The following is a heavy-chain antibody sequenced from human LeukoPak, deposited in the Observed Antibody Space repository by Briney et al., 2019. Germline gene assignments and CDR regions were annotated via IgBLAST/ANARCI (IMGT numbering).Heavy chain of an antibody. CDR1: GFTFDDYA. CDR3: AKDMGSGYAYFDY. V-gene: IGHV3-9*01. CDR2: ISWNSGSI. D-gene: IGHD3-22*01. Sequence: PGGSLRLSCAASGFTFDDYAMHWARQAPGKGLEWVSGISWNSGSIGYADSVKGRFTISRDNAKNSLYLQMNSLRAEDTALYYCAKDMGSGYAYFDYWGQGTLVTVSS. J-gene: IGHJ4*02.